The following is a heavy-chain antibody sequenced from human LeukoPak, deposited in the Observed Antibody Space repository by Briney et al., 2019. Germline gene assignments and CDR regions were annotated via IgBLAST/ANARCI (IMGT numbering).Heavy chain of an antibody. D-gene: IGHD3-10*01. J-gene: IGHJ4*02. CDR2: ISYDRSNK. Sequence: PGRSLRLSCAASGFTFSSYGMHWVRQAPGKGLEWVAVISYDRSNKYYADSVKGRFTISRDNSKNTLYLQMNSLRAEDTAVYYCAKPSYYGSGSYYLDYWGQGTLVTVSS. CDR3: AKPSYYGSGSYYLDY. CDR1: GFTFSSYG. V-gene: IGHV3-30*18.